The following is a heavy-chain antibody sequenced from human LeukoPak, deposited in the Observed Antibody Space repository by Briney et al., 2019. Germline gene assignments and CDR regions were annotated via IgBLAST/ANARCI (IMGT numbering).Heavy chain of an antibody. CDR3: AGDRYSYGTEEAYFDY. J-gene: IGHJ4*02. V-gene: IGHV1-69*05. CDR1: GGTFSSYA. CDR2: IIPIFGTA. Sequence: GSSVKVSCKASGGTFSSYAISWVRQAPGQGLEWMGRIIPIFGTANYAQKFQGRVTITTDESTSTAYMELSSLRSEDTAVYYCAGDRYSYGTEEAYFDYWGQGTLVTVSS. D-gene: IGHD5-18*01.